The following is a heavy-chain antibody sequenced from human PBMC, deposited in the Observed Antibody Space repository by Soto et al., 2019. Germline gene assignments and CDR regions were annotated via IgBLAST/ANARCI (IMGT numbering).Heavy chain of an antibody. CDR1: GFTFSSYA. D-gene: IGHD3-3*01. V-gene: IGHV3-23*01. CDR2: ISGSGGST. Sequence: PGGSLRLSCAASGFTFSSYAMSWVRQAPGKGLEWVSAISGSGGSTYYADSVKGRFTISRDNSKNTLYLQMNSLRAEDTAVYYCAKSLLMDITIFGVVPSNWFDPWGQGTLVTVSS. J-gene: IGHJ5*02. CDR3: AKSLLMDITIFGVVPSNWFDP.